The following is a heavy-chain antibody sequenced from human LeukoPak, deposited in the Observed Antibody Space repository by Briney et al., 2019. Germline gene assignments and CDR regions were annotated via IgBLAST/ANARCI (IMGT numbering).Heavy chain of an antibody. CDR1: GGSFSGYY. D-gene: IGHD3-22*01. CDR3: GRRPYYDSSGYYYYYYYMDV. J-gene: IGHJ6*03. V-gene: IGHV4-34*01. CDR2: INHSGST. Sequence: PSETLSLTCAVYGGSFSGYYWSWIRQPPGKGLEWIGEINHSGSTNYNPSLKRRVTISVDTSKNQFSLKLSSVTAADTAVYYCGRRPYYDSSGYYYYYYYMDVWGKGTTVTISS.